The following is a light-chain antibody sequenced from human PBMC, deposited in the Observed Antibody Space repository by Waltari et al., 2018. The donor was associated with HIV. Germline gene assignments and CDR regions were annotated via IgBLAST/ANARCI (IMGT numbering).Light chain of an antibody. CDR3: AAWDGSHVV. V-gene: IGLV1-47*01. Sequence: QSVLTQPPSASGTPGQRVTISCSGSSSNIGSYYVYWYQQLPGTAPKLLIYRNNQRPSGVPDRFSGSKSGTSASLAISWLRSEDEADYYCAAWDGSHVVFGGGTKLIVL. J-gene: IGLJ2*01. CDR1: SSNIGSYY. CDR2: RNN.